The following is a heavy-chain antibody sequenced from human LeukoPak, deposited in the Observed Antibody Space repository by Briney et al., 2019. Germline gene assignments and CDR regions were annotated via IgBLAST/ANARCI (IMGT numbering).Heavy chain of an antibody. CDR1: GFTFSSYW. V-gene: IGHV3-74*03. CDR3: AKVGFSEMEWLLYSDH. J-gene: IGHJ4*02. D-gene: IGHD3-3*01. Sequence: GGSLRLSCAASGFTFSSYWMHWVRQAPGKGLVWVSRVTTDGSSTTYADSVKGRFTISRDNAKNTLYLQMNSMRAEDTAVYYCAKVGFSEMEWLLYSDHWGQGTLVTVSS. CDR2: VTTDGSST.